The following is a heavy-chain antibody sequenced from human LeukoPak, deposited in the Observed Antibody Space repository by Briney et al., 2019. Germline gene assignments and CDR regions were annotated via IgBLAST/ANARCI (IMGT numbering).Heavy chain of an antibody. CDR3: AGTTGSPGGY. CDR2: IYTSGST. D-gene: IGHD3-10*01. Sequence: PSQTLPLTCTVSGGSISSGSYYWSWIRQPAGEGLEWIGRIYTSGSTNYNPSLKSRVTISVDTSKNQFSLKLSSVTAADTAVYYCAGTTGSPGGYWGQGTLVTVSS. CDR1: GGSISSGSYY. J-gene: IGHJ4*02. V-gene: IGHV4-61*02.